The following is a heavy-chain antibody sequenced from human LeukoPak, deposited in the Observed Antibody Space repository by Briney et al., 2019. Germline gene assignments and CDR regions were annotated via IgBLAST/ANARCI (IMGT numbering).Heavy chain of an antibody. CDR1: GGSISGYS. CDR2: IHYSGSS. Sequence: SETLSLTCTVSGGSISGYSWSWIRQPPGNGLEWVGYIHYSGSSSYKPSLKSRVTISLDTSNNRFSLRLSSVTAADTAVYYCARGGSGYDSFYYYGMDVWGQGTTVTVSS. D-gene: IGHD5-12*01. V-gene: IGHV4-59*01. J-gene: IGHJ6*02. CDR3: ARGGSGYDSFYYYGMDV.